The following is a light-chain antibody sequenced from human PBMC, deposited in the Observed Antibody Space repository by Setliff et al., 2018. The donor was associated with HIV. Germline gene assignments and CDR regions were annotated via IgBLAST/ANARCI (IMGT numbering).Light chain of an antibody. J-gene: IGLJ1*01. CDR3: NSFTGTGTYV. Sequence: QSALAQPASVSGSPGQSITISCTGTSSDVGGYKYDSWYQQHPGRAPKLIIYDVNSRPSGVSNRFSGSKSGNTASLTISGLQAEDEADYYCNSFTGTGTYVFGTGTKVTVL. CDR1: SSDVGGYKY. V-gene: IGLV2-14*03. CDR2: DVN.